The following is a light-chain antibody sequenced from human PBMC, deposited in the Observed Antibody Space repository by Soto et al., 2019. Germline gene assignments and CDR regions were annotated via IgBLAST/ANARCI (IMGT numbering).Light chain of an antibody. CDR3: MQATHSPWT. CDR1: QSLVHSNGNTY. V-gene: IGKV2-24*01. CDR2: QIS. J-gene: IGKJ1*01. Sequence: DIVMTQTPLSSPVALGQPASISCRSSQSLVHSNGNTYLTWLQQRPGQPPRLLIYQISNRFSGVPDRFSGSGAGTDFTLEISTVEAEDVGIYYCMQATHSPWTFGQGTKVEIK.